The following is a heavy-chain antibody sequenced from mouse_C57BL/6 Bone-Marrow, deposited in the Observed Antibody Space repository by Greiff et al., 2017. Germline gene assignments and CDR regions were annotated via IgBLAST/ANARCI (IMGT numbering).Heavy chain of an antibody. CDR1: GFTFSDYY. CDR2: ISNGGGST. CDR3: ARFYGSSWNYAMDY. J-gene: IGHJ4*01. D-gene: IGHD1-1*01. V-gene: IGHV5-12*01. Sequence: EVKVVESGGGLVQPGGSLKLSCAASGFTFSDYYMYWVRQTPEKRLEWVAYISNGGGSTYYPATVKGRFTISRDNAKNTLYLQMSRLKSEDTAMYYCARFYGSSWNYAMDYWGQGTSVTVSS.